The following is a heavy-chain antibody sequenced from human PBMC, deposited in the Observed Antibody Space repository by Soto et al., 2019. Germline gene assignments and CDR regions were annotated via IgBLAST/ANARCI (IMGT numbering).Heavy chain of an antibody. V-gene: IGHV1-18*01. CDR3: ALGGPNDCAAGSA. Sequence: QVQLVQSGTDVNKPGASVKVSCKTSGFTFTNFDMTWVRQAPGQGLEWMGWISTYTSNTYYAQNFQGRITMTADASTSTVYMEVRSLRPDDTATDDFALGGPNDCAAGSAWGKGTLVSVSS. J-gene: IGHJ4*02. CDR1: GFTFTNFD. D-gene: IGHD2-21*02. CDR2: ISTYTSNT.